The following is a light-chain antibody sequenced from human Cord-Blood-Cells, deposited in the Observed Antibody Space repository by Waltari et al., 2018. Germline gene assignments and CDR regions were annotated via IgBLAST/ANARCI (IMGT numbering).Light chain of an antibody. J-gene: IGKJ3*01. Sequence: IVMTQSPDSLAVSLGERTTINCKSSQSVLYSSNNKNYLAWYQQKPGQPPKLLIYWASTRESGVPDRFSGSGSGTDFTRTISSLQAEDVAVYYCQQYYSTPFTFGPGTKVDIK. CDR1: QSVLYSSNNKNY. CDR2: WAS. V-gene: IGKV4-1*01. CDR3: QQYYSTPFT.